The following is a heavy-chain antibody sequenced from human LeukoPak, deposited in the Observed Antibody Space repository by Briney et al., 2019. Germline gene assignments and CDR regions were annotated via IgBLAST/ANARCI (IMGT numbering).Heavy chain of an antibody. CDR3: ARLPQGSSSWYSLIDY. J-gene: IGHJ4*02. CDR1: GYTFTGYY. D-gene: IGHD6-13*01. V-gene: IGHV1-2*02. Sequence: ASVKVSCKASGYTFTGYYMHWVRQAPGQGLEWMGWINPNSGGTNYAQKFQGRVTITRNTSISTAYMELSSLRSEDTAVYYCARLPQGSSSWYSLIDYWGQGTLVTVSS. CDR2: INPNSGGT.